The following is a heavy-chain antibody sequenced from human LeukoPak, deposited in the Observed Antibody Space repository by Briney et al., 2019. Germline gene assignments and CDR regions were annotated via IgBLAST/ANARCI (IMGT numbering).Heavy chain of an antibody. Sequence: ASVKVSCKVSGYTLTELSMHWVRQAPGKGLEWMGGFDPEDGETIYAQKFQGRVTMTEDTSTDTAYMELSSLRSEDTAVYYCATGAPRRNGSYSPFDYWGQGTLVTVSS. CDR2: FDPEDGET. V-gene: IGHV1-24*01. CDR3: ATGAPRRNGSYSPFDY. D-gene: IGHD1-26*01. J-gene: IGHJ4*02. CDR1: GYTLTELS.